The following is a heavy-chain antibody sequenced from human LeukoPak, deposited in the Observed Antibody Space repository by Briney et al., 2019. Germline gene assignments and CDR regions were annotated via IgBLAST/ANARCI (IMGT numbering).Heavy chain of an antibody. D-gene: IGHD1/OR15-1a*01. CDR1: DGSISSYY. V-gene: IGHV4-4*07. CDR2: IYTSGNT. J-gene: IGHJ4*02. Sequence: SETLSLTCTVSDGSISSYYWSRIRQPAGKGLEWIGRIYTSGNTNYNPSLKSRVTISVDTSKNQFSLKLSSVTAADTAVYYCATKQWVPYYFHYWGQGYLVTVSS. CDR3: ATKQWVPYYFHY.